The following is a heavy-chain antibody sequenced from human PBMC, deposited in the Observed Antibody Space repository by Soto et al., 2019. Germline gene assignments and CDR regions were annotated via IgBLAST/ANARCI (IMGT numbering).Heavy chain of an antibody. CDR1: RFIFSDYT. CDR2: ITYDGDNE. D-gene: IGHD6-6*01. Sequence: QVQLVESGGGVVQPGRSLRLSCAASRFIFSDYTMHWVRQAPGKGLEWVALITYDGDNEYYADSVKGRFTISRDNSRNPLYLQMNSLRAEDAAVYYCARGRIVDRLNYVGMDVW. J-gene: IGHJ6*01. CDR3: ARGRIVDRLNYVGMDV. V-gene: IGHV3-30-3*01.